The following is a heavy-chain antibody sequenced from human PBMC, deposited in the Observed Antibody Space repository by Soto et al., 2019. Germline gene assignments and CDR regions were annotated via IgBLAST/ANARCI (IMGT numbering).Heavy chain of an antibody. D-gene: IGHD1-26*01. Sequence: GGSLRLSCAASGFIFSSYGMNWVRQAPGKGLDWVSAISNSGGNTYYSDSVKGRFTISRDNSKNTLYLQMNSLRAEDTAVYYCEKDRGHRGVYASWGQGTLVTVSS. V-gene: IGHV3-23*01. CDR3: EKDRGHRGVYAS. CDR1: GFIFSSYG. CDR2: ISNSGGNT. J-gene: IGHJ5*02.